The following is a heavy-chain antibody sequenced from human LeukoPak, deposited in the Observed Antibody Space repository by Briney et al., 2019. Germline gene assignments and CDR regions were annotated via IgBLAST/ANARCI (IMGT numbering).Heavy chain of an antibody. J-gene: IGHJ4*02. CDR1: GFTFSTSA. V-gene: IGHV3-23*01. CDR2: ISGSGSGGST. CDR3: AKGGGVGGYDFTTHFDY. D-gene: IGHD5-12*01. Sequence: GGSLRLSCAASGFTFSTSAMSWVRQAPGKGLEWVSNISGSGSGGSTYYADSVKGRFTISRDNSKNTLYLQMNSLRAEDTAVYYCAKGGGVGGYDFTTHFDYWGQGTLVTVSS.